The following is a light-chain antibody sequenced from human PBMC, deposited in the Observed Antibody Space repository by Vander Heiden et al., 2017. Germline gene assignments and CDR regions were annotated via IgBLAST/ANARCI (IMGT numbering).Light chain of an antibody. CDR1: KLGEKY. CDR2: QDS. V-gene: IGLV3-1*01. CDR3: QAWDSSTSGV. J-gene: IGLJ2*01. Sequence: SYERTQPPSVSVSPGQTASITCSGDKLGEKYACWYQQKPGQSPVLFIYQDSKRPSAIPERFSGSNSANTATTPTSATQAMDDAYYYRQAWDSSTSGVFGGGTKLTVL.